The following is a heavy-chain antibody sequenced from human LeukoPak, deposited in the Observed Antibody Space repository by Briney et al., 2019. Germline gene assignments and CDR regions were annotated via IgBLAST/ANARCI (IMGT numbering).Heavy chain of an antibody. D-gene: IGHD3-22*01. CDR2: IYYSGST. V-gene: IGHV4-39*01. CDR3: AQWLQDYFDY. CDR1: GGSISSSSYY. J-gene: IGHJ4*02. Sequence: PSETLSLTCTVSGGSISSSSYYWGWIRQPPGKGLEWIGGIYYSGSTYYNPSLKSRVTISVDTSKNQFSLKLSSVTAADTAVYYCAQWLQDYFDYWGQGTLVTVSS.